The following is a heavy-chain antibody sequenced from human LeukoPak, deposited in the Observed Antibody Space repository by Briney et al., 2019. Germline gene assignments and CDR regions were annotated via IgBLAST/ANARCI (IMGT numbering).Heavy chain of an antibody. Sequence: SVKVSCKASGFTFTSSAMQWVRQARGQRLEWIGWIVVGSGNTNYAQKFQERVTITRDMSTSTAYMELSSLRPEDTAVYYCAAIVSRGSSSSSYDYWGQGTLVTVSS. CDR2: IVVGSGNT. V-gene: IGHV1-58*02. D-gene: IGHD6-6*01. J-gene: IGHJ4*02. CDR3: AAIVSRGSSSSSYDY. CDR1: GFTFTSSA.